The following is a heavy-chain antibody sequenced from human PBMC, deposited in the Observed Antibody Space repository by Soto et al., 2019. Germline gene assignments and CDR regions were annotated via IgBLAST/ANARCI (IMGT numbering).Heavy chain of an antibody. CDR2: NYHGGTT. CDR1: GVTISTYY. CDR3: VREASIAYGNAIDR. Sequence: PSETLSLTCAVSGVTISTYYWSWIRQPPGKGLEWIGYNYHGGTTNYNPSLKSRVSISADTSKHQFFLRLHSVTVPDTAIPYCVREASIAYGNAIDRWGQGTLVTVSS. V-gene: IGHV4-59*01. J-gene: IGHJ5*02. D-gene: IGHD4-17*01.